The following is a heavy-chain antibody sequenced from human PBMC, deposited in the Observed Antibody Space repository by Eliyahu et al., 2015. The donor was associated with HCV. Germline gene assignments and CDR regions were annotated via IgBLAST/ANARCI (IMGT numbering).Heavy chain of an antibody. Sequence: QVQLQESGPGLVKPSQTLSLTCTXXGGSIXSGGYYWSWIRQHPGKGLEWIGYIYYSGSTYYNPSLKSRVTISVDTSKNQFSLKLSSVTAADTAVYYCARGHGDYGGWFDPWGQGTLVTVSS. D-gene: IGHD4-23*01. V-gene: IGHV4-31*03. CDR3: ARGHGDYGGWFDP. J-gene: IGHJ5*02. CDR2: IYYSGST. CDR1: GGSIXSGGYY.